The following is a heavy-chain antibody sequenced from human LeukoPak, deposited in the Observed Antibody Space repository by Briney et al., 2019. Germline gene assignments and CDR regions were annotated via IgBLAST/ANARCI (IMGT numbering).Heavy chain of an antibody. V-gene: IGHV4-38-2*02. CDR1: GYSISSGYY. CDR2: IYHSGST. Sequence: SETLSLTCTVSGYSISSGYYWGWIRQPPGKGLEWIGSIYHSGSTYYNPSLKSRVTISVDTSKNQFSLKLSSVTAADTAVYYCARDGDFWSPDAFDIWGQGTMVTVSS. CDR3: ARDGDFWSPDAFDI. D-gene: IGHD3-3*01. J-gene: IGHJ3*02.